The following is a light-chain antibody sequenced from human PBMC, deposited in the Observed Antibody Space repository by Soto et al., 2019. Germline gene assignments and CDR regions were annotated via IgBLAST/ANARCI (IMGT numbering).Light chain of an antibody. V-gene: IGKV1-5*01. Sequence: DIQMTQSPSTLSASVGDRVTITCRASQSISSWLAWYQQKPGKAPKLLIYDASSLESGVPSRFSGSGSGTEFTLTISSLQPDDFETFYCQQYNSAWTFGQGTKVDIK. CDR2: DAS. CDR1: QSISSW. J-gene: IGKJ1*01. CDR3: QQYNSAWT.